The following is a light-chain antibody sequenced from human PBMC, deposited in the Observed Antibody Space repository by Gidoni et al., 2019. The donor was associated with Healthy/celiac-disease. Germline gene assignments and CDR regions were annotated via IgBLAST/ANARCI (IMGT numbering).Light chain of an antibody. J-gene: IGLJ2*01. CDR2: GNS. V-gene: IGLV1-40*01. Sequence: QSVLTQPPPVSGAPGQRLTISCTGSSSNIGAGYDVHWYQQLPGTAPKLLIYGNSNRPSGVPDRFSGSKSGTSASLAITGLQAEDEADDYGQSYDSSLSGSGVFGGGTKLTVL. CDR1: SSNIGAGYD. CDR3: QSYDSSLSGSGV.